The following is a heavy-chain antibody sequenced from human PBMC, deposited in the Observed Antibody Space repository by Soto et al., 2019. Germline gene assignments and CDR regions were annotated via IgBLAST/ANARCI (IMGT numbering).Heavy chain of an antibody. CDR3: VRFSNGWRPHALAL. CDR2: INSEGTRA. Sequence: GGYLRLSCAAYGFTFSDYWMHWVRQVPEKGLVWVSHINSEGTRANYTDSVEGRFTIPRDNANNTLYLQMNSLRADDTAVYFCVRFSNGWRPHALALWGQGTTVPVSS. J-gene: IGHJ6*01. V-gene: IGHV3-74*01. CDR1: GFTFSDYW. D-gene: IGHD6-19*01.